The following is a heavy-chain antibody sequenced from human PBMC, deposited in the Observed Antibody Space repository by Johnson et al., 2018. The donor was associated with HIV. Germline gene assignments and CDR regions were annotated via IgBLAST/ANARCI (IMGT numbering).Heavy chain of an antibody. Sequence: VRLVESGGGLVKPGGSLRVSCAASGFSFSDAWMNWVRQAPGRGLEWVGRIKSKSEGGTIDYAAPVHGRFTISRDDSKNTLYLQMNSLRAEDTALYFCARGSRYCSGGSCPEAFDIWGQGTMVTVSS. J-gene: IGHJ3*02. CDR2: IKSKSEGGTI. D-gene: IGHD2-15*01. CDR3: ARGSRYCSGGSCPEAFDI. V-gene: IGHV3-15*01. CDR1: GFSFSDAW.